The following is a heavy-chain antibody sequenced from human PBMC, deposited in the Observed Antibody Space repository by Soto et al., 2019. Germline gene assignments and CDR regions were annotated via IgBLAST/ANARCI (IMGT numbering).Heavy chain of an antibody. CDR3: ARGLSIAARFHYYGMDV. CDR1: GYTFTSYD. D-gene: IGHD6-6*01. V-gene: IGHV1-8*01. Sequence: QVQLVQSGAEVKKPGASVKVSCKASGYTFTSYDINWVRQATGQGLEWMGWMNPNSGNTGYAQKFQGRVTMTRNTSISTAYMELSSLRSEDTAVSYCARGLSIAARFHYYGMDVWGQGTTVTVSS. CDR2: MNPNSGNT. J-gene: IGHJ6*02.